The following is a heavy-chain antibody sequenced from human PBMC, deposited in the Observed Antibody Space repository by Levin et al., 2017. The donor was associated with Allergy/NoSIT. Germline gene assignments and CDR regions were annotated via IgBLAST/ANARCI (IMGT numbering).Heavy chain of an antibody. Sequence: GESLKISCAASGFTLSSYAMHWVRQAPGKGLEWVAVISYDGSNKYYADSVKGRFTISRDNSKNTLDLQMISPRPEDTAVYYCAREPYYYGSGSKSIYFDYWGQGTLVTVSS. CDR2: ISYDGSNK. CDR1: GFTLSSYA. D-gene: IGHD3-10*01. CDR3: AREPYYYGSGSKSIYFDY. J-gene: IGHJ4*02. V-gene: IGHV3-30-3*01.